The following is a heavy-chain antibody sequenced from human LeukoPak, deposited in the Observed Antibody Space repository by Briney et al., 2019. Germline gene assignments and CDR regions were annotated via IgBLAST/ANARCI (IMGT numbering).Heavy chain of an antibody. CDR2: INPSGVTT. V-gene: IGHV1-46*01. CDR1: GYTFTSYD. D-gene: IGHD5-24*01. Sequence: ASVKVSCKASGYTFTSYDMNWVRQAPGQGLEWMGIINPSGVTTSYAQKFQGRLSMTRDMPTRTVYMELSSLRSEDTAVYYCARSRDGYPDYWGQGTLVTVSS. J-gene: IGHJ4*02. CDR3: ARSRDGYPDY.